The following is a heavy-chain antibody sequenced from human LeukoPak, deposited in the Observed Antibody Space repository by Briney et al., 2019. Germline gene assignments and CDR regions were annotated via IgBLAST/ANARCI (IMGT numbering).Heavy chain of an antibody. CDR1: GYTFTNYG. J-gene: IGHJ3*02. CDR2: ISGYNGNT. CDR3: ARASVYYSDI. Sequence: ASVKVSCKASGYTFTNYGISWVRQAPGQGFEWMGWISGYNGNTNYAQNLQGRVTMTTDTSTSTAYMELRSLRSDDTAVYYCARASVYYSDIRGQGTMVTVSS. D-gene: IGHD2/OR15-2a*01. V-gene: IGHV1-18*01.